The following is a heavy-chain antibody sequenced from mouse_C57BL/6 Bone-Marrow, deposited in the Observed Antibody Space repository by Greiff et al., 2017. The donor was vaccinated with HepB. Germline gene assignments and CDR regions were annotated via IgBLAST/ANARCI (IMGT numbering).Heavy chain of an antibody. D-gene: IGHD4-1*01. V-gene: IGHV5S21*01. Sequence: EVMLVESGEGLVKPGGSLKLSCAASGFTFSSYAMSWVRQTPEKRLEWVAYISSGGDYIYYADTVKGRFTISRDNARNTLYLQMSSLKSEDTAMYYCTRGLGPWFAYWGQGTLVTVSA. CDR1: GFTFSSYA. CDR3: TRGLGPWFAY. CDR2: ISSGGDYI. J-gene: IGHJ3*01.